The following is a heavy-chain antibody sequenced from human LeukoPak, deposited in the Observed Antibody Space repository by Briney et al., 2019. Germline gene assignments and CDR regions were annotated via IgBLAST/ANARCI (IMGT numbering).Heavy chain of an antibody. J-gene: IGHJ4*02. CDR1: GGSFSGYY. V-gene: IGHV4-34*01. CDR2: INHSGST. CDR3: ARGRGVEDGNNFDY. Sequence: SETLSLTYAVYGGSFSGYYWSWIRQPPGKGLEWIGEINHSGSTNYNPSLKSRVTISVDTSKNQFSLKLSSVTAADTAVYYCARGRGVEDGNNFDYWGQGTLVTVPS. D-gene: IGHD3-10*01.